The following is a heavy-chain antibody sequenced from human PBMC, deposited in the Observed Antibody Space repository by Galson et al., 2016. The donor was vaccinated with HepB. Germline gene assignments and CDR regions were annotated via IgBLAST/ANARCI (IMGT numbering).Heavy chain of an antibody. V-gene: IGHV3-15*01. CDR3: TTGVAAAPHDDF. D-gene: IGHD2-15*01. Sequence: SLRLSCAASGFTFSSNWMAWVRQAPGKGLEWLGRIKTKGEGGPTDYAAPVKGRFIISRDDTENTVFLQMNSLKTEDTAVYYCTTGVAAAPHDDFWGQGTLVTVSS. CDR1: GFTFSSNW. CDR2: IKTKGEGGPT. J-gene: IGHJ4*02.